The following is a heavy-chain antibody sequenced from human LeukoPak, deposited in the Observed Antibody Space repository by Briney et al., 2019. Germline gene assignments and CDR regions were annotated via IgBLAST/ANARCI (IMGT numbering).Heavy chain of an antibody. CDR1: GYTFTGYY. V-gene: IGHV1-2*02. Sequence: ASVKVSCKASGYTFTGYYMHWVRQAPGQGLEWMGWINPNSGGTNYAQKFQGRVTMTRDTSISTAYMELSRLRSDDTAVYYCARDLKGMYCTNGVCSPYYYYDYMDVWGKGTTVTVSS. J-gene: IGHJ6*03. CDR3: ARDLKGMYCTNGVCSPYYYYDYMDV. D-gene: IGHD2-8*01. CDR2: INPNSGGT.